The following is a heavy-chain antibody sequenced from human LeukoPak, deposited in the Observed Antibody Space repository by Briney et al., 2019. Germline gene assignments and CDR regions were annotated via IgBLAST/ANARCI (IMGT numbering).Heavy chain of an antibody. CDR2: IYTSGST. CDR3: ARDSGGYCSSTSCHYYYYYYGMDV. V-gene: IGHV4-4*07. D-gene: IGHD2-2*01. Sequence: SETLSLTCTVSGGSISSYYWSWIRQPAGKGLEWIGRIYTSGSTNYNPSLKSRVTMSVDTSKNQFSLKLSSATAADTAVYYCARDSGGYCSSTSCHYYYYYYGMDVWGQGTTVTVSS. J-gene: IGHJ6*02. CDR1: GGSISSYY.